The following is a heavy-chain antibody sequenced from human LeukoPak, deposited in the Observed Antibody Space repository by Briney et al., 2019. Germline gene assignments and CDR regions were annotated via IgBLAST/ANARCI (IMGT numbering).Heavy chain of an antibody. CDR1: GGSIRSSYYY. V-gene: IGHV4-61*05. D-gene: IGHD1-26*01. CDR3: ARAGPVGATRGVLDY. CDR2: IYYSGST. J-gene: IGHJ4*02. Sequence: SETLSLTCTVSGGSIRSSYYYWGWIRQPPGKGLEWIGYIYYSGSTNYNPSLKSRVTISVDTSKNQFSLKLSSVTAADTAVYYCARAGPVGATRGVLDYWGQGTLVTVSS.